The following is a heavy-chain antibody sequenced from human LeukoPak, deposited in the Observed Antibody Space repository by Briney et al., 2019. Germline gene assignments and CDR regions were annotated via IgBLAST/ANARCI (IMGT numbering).Heavy chain of an antibody. J-gene: IGHJ4*02. CDR2: INGNSGGT. V-gene: IGHV1-2*02. Sequence: ASVKVSCRASGYTFTAYYMHWMGQAPGQGLEWMGWINGNSGGTKYAQKFQGRVTMTRDTSISTAYMDLSSLRSDDTAVYYCVRDRGDNSGGSAYWVQGTLVTVSS. CDR3: VRDRGDNSGGSAY. D-gene: IGHD6-19*01. CDR1: GYTFTAYY.